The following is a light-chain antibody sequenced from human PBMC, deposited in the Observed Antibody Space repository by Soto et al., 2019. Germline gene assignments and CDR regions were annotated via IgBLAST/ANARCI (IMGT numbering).Light chain of an antibody. CDR1: QGISTY. Sequence: EIVLTQSPATLSLSPGERATLSCRASQGISTYLAWYQQKPGQAPGLLIYDASNRAAGIPARFSGGGSGTDFTLTISSLEPEDFAVYYCQQRTNWPGFGPGTKVDIK. CDR2: DAS. J-gene: IGKJ3*01. CDR3: QQRTNWPG. V-gene: IGKV3D-11*01.